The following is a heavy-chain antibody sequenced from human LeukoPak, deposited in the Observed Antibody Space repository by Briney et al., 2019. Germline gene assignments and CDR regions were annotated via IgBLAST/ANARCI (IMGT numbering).Heavy chain of an antibody. CDR2: INPNSGGT. D-gene: IGHD3-10*01. CDR3: ARVYYYGSGSYSAGAEYFQH. Sequence: ASVKVSCKASGYTFTGYYMHWVRQAPGQGLKWMGRINPNSGGTNYAQKFQGRVTMTRDTSISTAYMELSRLRSDDTAVYYCARVYYYGSGSYSAGAEYFQHWGQGTLVTVSS. J-gene: IGHJ1*01. CDR1: GYTFTGYY. V-gene: IGHV1-2*06.